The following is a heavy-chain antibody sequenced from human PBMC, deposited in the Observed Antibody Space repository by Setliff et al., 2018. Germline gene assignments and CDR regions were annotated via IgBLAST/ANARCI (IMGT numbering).Heavy chain of an antibody. J-gene: IGHJ4*02. Sequence: SETLSLTCSVSGGSISSGSDYWTWIRQPAGKGLEWIGHIYTSGSTNYNPSLKSRVTMSIDKSKNEFSLKMSSVTAADTAVYYCARAPRYFDSTGSYFDGWGQGTLVTVSS. V-gene: IGHV4-61*09. CDR2: IYTSGST. CDR1: GGSISSGSDY. CDR3: ARAPRYFDSTGSYFDG. D-gene: IGHD3-22*01.